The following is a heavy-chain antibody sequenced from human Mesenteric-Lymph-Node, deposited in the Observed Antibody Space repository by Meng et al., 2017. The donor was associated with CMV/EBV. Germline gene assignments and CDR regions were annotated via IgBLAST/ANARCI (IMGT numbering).Heavy chain of an antibody. Sequence: GESLKISCAASGFAFSSFAMNWVRQAPGKGLEWVSSISASPGYTSYADSVRGRFSISRDNAKNLLLLHMNSLRAEDTAVYYCATRPRLLDYWGQGTLVTVSS. J-gene: IGHJ4*02. D-gene: IGHD4-11*01. CDR1: GFAFSSFA. CDR2: ISASPGYT. V-gene: IGHV3-21*06. CDR3: ATRPRLLDY.